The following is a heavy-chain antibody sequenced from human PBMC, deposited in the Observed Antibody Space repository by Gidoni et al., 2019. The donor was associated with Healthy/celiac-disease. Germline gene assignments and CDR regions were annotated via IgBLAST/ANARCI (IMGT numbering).Heavy chain of an antibody. J-gene: IGHJ4*02. Sequence: QVQLQQWGAGLLKPSETLSLTCAVYGGSFSGYYWSWIRQPPGKGLELIGEINHSGSTNYNPSLKSRVTISVDTSKNQFSLKLSSVTAADTAVYYCARARDSIYSGYDPTSYYFDYWGQGTLVTVSS. D-gene: IGHD5-12*01. CDR1: GGSFSGYY. CDR2: INHSGST. V-gene: IGHV4-34*01. CDR3: ARARDSIYSGYDPTSYYFDY.